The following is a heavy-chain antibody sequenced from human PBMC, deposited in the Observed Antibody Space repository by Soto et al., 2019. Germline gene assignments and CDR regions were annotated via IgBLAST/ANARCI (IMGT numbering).Heavy chain of an antibody. V-gene: IGHV3-23*01. J-gene: IGHJ4*01. D-gene: IGHD5-12*01. CDR3: ARWAGYADL. CDR2: ISVSGDKT. Sequence: EVQLLESGGGLVQPGGSLRLSCAVSGFSIDTYSFAWVRQTPAKGLQWVSGISVSGDKTFYIDSVQGRFTISRDISKNTLSLQMPNLRVEDSSIYFCARWAGYADLWGRGPLVTVS. CDR1: GFSIDTYS.